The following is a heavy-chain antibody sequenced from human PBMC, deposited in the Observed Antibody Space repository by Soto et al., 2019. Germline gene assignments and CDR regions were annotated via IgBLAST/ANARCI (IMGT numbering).Heavy chain of an antibody. CDR2: IWYDGSNK. CDR1: GFTFSSYG. V-gene: IGHV3-33*01. Sequence: QVQLVESGGGVVQPGRSLRLSCAASGFTFSSYGMHWVRQAPGKGLEWVAVIWYDGSNKYYADSVKGRFTISRDNSKNTLYLQMTSLRAEDTAVYYCAREDYGDSPFDYWGQGTLLTVSS. J-gene: IGHJ4*02. CDR3: AREDYGDSPFDY. D-gene: IGHD4-17*01.